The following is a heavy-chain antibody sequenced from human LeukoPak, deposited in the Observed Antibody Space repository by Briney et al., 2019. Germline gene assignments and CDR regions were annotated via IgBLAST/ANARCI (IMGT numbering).Heavy chain of an antibody. V-gene: IGHV1-69*13. D-gene: IGHD3-9*01. CDR1: GDTFSSYA. CDR3: ARGIRYYDILTGHVKGHDNSYYYYMDV. Sequence: SVKVSCKASGDTFSSYALSWVRQAPGQGLEWMGGIIPMFETANYAQKFQGRGTITADEFTTTVYMELSSLRSADTAVYYCARGIRYYDILTGHVKGHDNSYYYYMDVWGQGTAVTISS. CDR2: IIPMFETA. J-gene: IGHJ6*03.